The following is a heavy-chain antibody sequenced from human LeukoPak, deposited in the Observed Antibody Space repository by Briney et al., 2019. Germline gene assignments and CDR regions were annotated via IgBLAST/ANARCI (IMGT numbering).Heavy chain of an antibody. CDR1: GGTFSSYA. J-gene: IGHJ4*02. Sequence: SVKVSCKASGGTFSSYAISWVRQAPGQGLEWMGGIIPIFGTANYAQKFQGRVTITADKSTSTAYMELSSLRSEDTAVYYCAREPLHCYGSGSSSYWGQGTLVTVSS. D-gene: IGHD3-10*01. CDR2: IIPIFGTA. V-gene: IGHV1-69*06. CDR3: AREPLHCYGSGSSSY.